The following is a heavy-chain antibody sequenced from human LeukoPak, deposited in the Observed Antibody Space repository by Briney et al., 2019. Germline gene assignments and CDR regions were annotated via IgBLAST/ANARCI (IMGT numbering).Heavy chain of an antibody. CDR3: ARGAYCNSISCLGGHPGHFYYMDV. Sequence: GGSLRLSCAASGFTFDNYGMSWVRKAPGKGLEWVSVIYSGGSTYYADSVKGRFTISRDNSKNTLYLQMNSLRAEDTAVFYCARGAYCNSISCLGGHPGHFYYMDVWGKGTTVTVSS. CDR1: GFTFDNYG. V-gene: IGHV3-53*01. CDR2: IYSGGST. D-gene: IGHD2/OR15-2a*01. J-gene: IGHJ6*03.